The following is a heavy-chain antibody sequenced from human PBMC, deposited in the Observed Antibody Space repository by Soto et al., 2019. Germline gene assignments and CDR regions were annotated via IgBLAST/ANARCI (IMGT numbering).Heavy chain of an antibody. V-gene: IGHV4-59*01. CDR1: GGSLSSNY. J-gene: IGHJ4*02. CDR2: VYYTGTT. Sequence: QVQLQESGPGLVKPSETLSLTCTVSGGSLSSNYWTWIRQPPGKGLEWIGYVYYTGTTKYNPSLKGRVSISIDRSKNQFSLNLTSVTAADTAVYYCARGGSYGDFFDSWGQGTLVTVSS. CDR3: ARGGSYGDFFDS. D-gene: IGHD1-26*01.